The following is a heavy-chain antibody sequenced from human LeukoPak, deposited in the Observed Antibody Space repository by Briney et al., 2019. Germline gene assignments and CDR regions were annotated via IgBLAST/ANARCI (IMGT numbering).Heavy chain of an antibody. J-gene: IGHJ2*01. V-gene: IGHV4-34*01. D-gene: IGHD3-9*01. Sequence: SETLSLTCAVYGGSFSGYYWSWIRQPPGKGLEWIGEINHSGSTNYNPSLKGRVTISVDTSKNQFSLKLSSVTAADTAVYYCATKLGYFWYFDLWGRGTLVTVSS. CDR1: GGSFSGYY. CDR2: INHSGST. CDR3: ATKLGYFWYFDL.